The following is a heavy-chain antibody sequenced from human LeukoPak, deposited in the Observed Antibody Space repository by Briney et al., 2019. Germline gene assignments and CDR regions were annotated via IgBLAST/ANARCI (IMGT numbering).Heavy chain of an antibody. CDR1: GFTFSSYA. CDR3: AKGTHYYGSGSYYYYYYYMDV. CDR2: ISGSGGST. Sequence: GGSLRLSCAASGFTFSSYAMSWVLQAPGKGLEWVSAISGSGGSTYYADSVKGRFTISRDNSKNTLYLQMNSLRAEDTAVYYCAKGTHYYGSGSYYYYYYYMDVWGKGTTVTVSS. J-gene: IGHJ6*03. D-gene: IGHD3-10*01. V-gene: IGHV3-23*01.